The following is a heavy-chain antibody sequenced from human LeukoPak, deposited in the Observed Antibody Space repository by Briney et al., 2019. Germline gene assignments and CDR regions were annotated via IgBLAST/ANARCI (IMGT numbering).Heavy chain of an antibody. D-gene: IGHD6-13*01. CDR2: FDPEDGET. J-gene: IGHJ3*02. CDR3: ATGKWAAAAADASDI. V-gene: IGHV1-24*01. Sequence: ASVKVSCKVSGYTLTELSMHWVRQAPGKGLEWMGGFDPEDGETIYAQKFQGRVTMTEDTSTDTAYMELSSLRSEDTAVYYCATGKWAAAAADASDIWGQGTMVTVSS. CDR1: GYTLTELS.